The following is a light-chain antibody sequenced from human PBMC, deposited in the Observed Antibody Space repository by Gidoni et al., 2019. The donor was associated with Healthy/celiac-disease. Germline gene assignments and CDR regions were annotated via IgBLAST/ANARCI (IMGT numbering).Light chain of an antibody. V-gene: IGKV3-20*01. CDR2: GAS. CDR1: QSVSSSY. CDR3: QQYGSSRYS. Sequence: EILLTQSPGTLSLSPGERATLSCRASQSVSSSYLAWYQQKPGKAPRLLIYGASSRATGIPDRFSGSGSGTDFTLTISRLEPEDFAVYYCQQYGSSRYSFGQXTKLEIK. J-gene: IGKJ2*03.